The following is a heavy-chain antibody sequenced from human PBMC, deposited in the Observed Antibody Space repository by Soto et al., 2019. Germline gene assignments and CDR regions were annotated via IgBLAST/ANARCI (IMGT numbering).Heavy chain of an antibody. CDR2: IGTAGDT. J-gene: IGHJ3*02. V-gene: IGHV3-13*01. D-gene: IGHD1-26*01. CDR1: GFTFSSYD. Sequence: GGSLRLSCAASGFTFSSYDMHWVRQATGKGLEWVSAIGTAGDTYYPGSVKGRFTISRENAKNSLYLQMNSLRAEDTAVYYCARAMGLSGSHTDERAFDIWGQGTMVTVSS. CDR3: ARAMGLSGSHTDERAFDI.